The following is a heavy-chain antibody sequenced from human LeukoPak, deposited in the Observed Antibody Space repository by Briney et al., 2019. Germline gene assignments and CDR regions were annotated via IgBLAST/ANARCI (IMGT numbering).Heavy chain of an antibody. CDR2: IYSGGNT. D-gene: IGHD6-13*01. V-gene: IGHV3-53*01. J-gene: IGHJ4*02. CDR1: AFTVSSSY. CDR3: ARLIAATGRLYFDY. Sequence: GGSLRLSCGASAFTVSSSYLSWVRRAPGKGLEDFSVIYSGGNTYYAGSVTGRFTISRDNSKNTVYLQMNSLRAEDTAVYYCARLIAATGRLYFDYWGRGTLVTVSS.